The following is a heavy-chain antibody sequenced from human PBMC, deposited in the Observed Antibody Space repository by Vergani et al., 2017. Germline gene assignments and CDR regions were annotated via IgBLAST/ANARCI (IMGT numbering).Heavy chain of an antibody. CDR2: ISWNSGII. D-gene: IGHD1-26*01. CDR3: AKGGARGGYYYYMDV. J-gene: IGHJ6*03. Sequence: EVQLVESGGGLVQPGRSLRLSCAASGFTFDDYAMHWVRQAPGKGLEWVSGISWNSGIIGYADSVKGRFTISRDNAKNSLYLQMNSLRAEDTALYYCAKGGARGGYYYYMDVWGKGTTVTVSS. CDR1: GFTFDDYA. V-gene: IGHV3-9*01.